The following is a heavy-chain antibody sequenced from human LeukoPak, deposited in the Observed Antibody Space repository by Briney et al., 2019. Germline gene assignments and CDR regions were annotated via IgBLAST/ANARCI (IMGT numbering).Heavy chain of an antibody. CDR2: ITGGGGST. J-gene: IGHJ6*03. V-gene: IGHV3-23*01. CDR3: ARGYAGNYYYYMDV. D-gene: IGHD5-18*01. CDR1: GFTFSDYA. Sequence: GGSLRLSCAASGFTFSDYAMSWVRQAPGKGLEWVSVITGGGGSTGYADSVKGRFTISRDNAKNSLYLQMNSLRAEDTAVYYCARGYAGNYYYYMDVWGKGTTVTVSS.